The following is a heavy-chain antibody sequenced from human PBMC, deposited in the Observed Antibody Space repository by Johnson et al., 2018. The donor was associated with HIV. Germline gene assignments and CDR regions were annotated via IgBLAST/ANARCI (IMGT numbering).Heavy chain of an antibody. CDR3: ARGGSSRNPAFDI. CDR2: IYSGGST. Sequence: VQLVESGGGVVQPGRSLRLSCAASGFTVSSNYMSWVRQAPGKGLEWVSVIYSGGSTYYADSVKGRFTISRDNSKNTLYLQMNSLRAEDTAVYYCARGGSSRNPAFDIWGQGTMVTVSS. D-gene: IGHD1-26*01. CDR1: GFTVSSNY. J-gene: IGHJ3*02. V-gene: IGHV3-66*01.